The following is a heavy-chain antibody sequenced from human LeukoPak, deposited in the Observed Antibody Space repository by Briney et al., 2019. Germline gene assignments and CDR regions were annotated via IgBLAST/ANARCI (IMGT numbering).Heavy chain of an antibody. V-gene: IGHV1-46*03. Sequence: ASVKVSCKASGYTFTSYYMHWVRQAPGQGLEWMGIINPSGGSTSYAQKFQGRVTMARDTSTSTVYMELSSLRSEDTAVYYCARGKVQTYYYDSSGYYYTLLAFDYRGQGTLVTVSS. J-gene: IGHJ4*02. CDR2: INPSGGST. CDR1: GYTFTSYY. D-gene: IGHD3-22*01. CDR3: ARGKVQTYYYDSSGYYYTLLAFDY.